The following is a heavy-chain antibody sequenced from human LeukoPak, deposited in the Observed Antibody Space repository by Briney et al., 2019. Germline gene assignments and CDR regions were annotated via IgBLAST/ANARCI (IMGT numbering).Heavy chain of an antibody. D-gene: IGHD3-22*01. Sequence: GSLRLSCAASGFTFSSYEMNWVRQAPGKGLEWVSYISSSGSTIYYADSVKGRFTISRDNAKNSLYLQMNSLRAEDTAVYYCARDGYDSSGYNQKPLDYWGQGTLVTVSS. CDR1: GFTFSSYE. V-gene: IGHV3-48*03. CDR2: ISSSGSTI. J-gene: IGHJ4*02. CDR3: ARDGYDSSGYNQKPLDY.